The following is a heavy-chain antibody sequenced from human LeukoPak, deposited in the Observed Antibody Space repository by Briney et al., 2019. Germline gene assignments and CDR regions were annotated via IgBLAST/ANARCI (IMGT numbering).Heavy chain of an antibody. Sequence: SETLSLTCTVSGGSISSGDYYWSWIRQPPGKGLEWIVYIYYSGSTYYNPSLKSLVTISVDTSKNQFSLKLSSVTAADTAVYYCARALYYDSSGYYFVGFDYWGQGTLVTVSS. CDR3: ARALYYDSSGYYFVGFDY. J-gene: IGHJ4*02. D-gene: IGHD3-22*01. CDR1: GGSISSGDYY. V-gene: IGHV4-30-4*01. CDR2: IYYSGST.